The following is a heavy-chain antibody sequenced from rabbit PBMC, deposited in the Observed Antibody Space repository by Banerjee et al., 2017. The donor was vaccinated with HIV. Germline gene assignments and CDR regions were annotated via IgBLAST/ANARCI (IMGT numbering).Heavy chain of an antibody. D-gene: IGHD6-1*01. V-gene: IGHV1S47*01. J-gene: IGHJ4*01. Sequence: QEQLVESGGGLVQPGGSLKLPCKASGFDFSVYGVSWVRQAPGKGLEWIGYIDPLFGSTYYASWVNGRFSISRSTSLNTVDLKMTSLPAADTATYFCARDRSYATLSQYSFHLWGPGTLVTVS. CDR3: ARDRSYATLSQYSFHL. CDR2: IDPLFGST. CDR1: GFDFSVYG.